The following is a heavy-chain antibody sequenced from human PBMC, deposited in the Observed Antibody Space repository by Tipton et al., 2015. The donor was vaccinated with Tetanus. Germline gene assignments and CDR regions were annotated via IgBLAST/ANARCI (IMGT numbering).Heavy chain of an antibody. CDR3: ASGSTLDF. D-gene: IGHD6-25*01. CDR2: ITTNSYL. V-gene: IGHV3-69-1*02. J-gene: IGHJ4*02. CDR1: GFMFGNYR. Sequence: GSLRLSCAVSGFMFGNYRMNWVRQAPGKGLEWVASITTNSYLYYADSVKGRFTISRDNTKNSLFLQMNSLRAGDTAVYYCASGSTLDFWGQGTLVTVSS.